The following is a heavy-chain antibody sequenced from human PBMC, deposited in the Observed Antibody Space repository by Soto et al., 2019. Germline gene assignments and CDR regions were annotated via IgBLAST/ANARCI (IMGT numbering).Heavy chain of an antibody. D-gene: IGHD5-12*01. V-gene: IGHV1-2*02. Sequence: QLVQSGAEVKKPGASVRVSCKTSGPTFIAYYIHWVRQAPGQGLEWMGWIDPKSGGTTYEQKFLGSVTMTRDTSTNTAYMDLNRLTSDDTAVYYCARVSVDVPEWGQGTLITVSS. CDR3: ARVSVDVPE. CDR2: IDPKSGGT. CDR1: GPTFIAYY. J-gene: IGHJ4*02.